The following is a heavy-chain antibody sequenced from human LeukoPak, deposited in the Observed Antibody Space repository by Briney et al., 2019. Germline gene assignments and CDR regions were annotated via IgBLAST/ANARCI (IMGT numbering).Heavy chain of an antibody. Sequence: GRSLRLSCAASGFTFSSYGMHWVRQAPGKGLEWVAVISYDGSNKYYADSVKGRFTISRDNSKNTLYLQMNSLRAEDTAVYYCARDNLVFGSGWYQHAFDIWGQGTMVTVSS. CDR2: ISYDGSNK. D-gene: IGHD6-19*01. CDR1: GFTFSSYG. V-gene: IGHV3-30*03. J-gene: IGHJ3*02. CDR3: ARDNLVFGSGWYQHAFDI.